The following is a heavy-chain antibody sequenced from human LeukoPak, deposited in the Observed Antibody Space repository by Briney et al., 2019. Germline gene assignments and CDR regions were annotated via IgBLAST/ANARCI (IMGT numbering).Heavy chain of an antibody. CDR1: GGSISSSSYY. Sequence: SETLSLTCTVSGGSISSSSYYWGWIRQPPGKGLEWIGSIYYSGSTYYNPSLKSRVTISVDTSKNQFSLKLRSVTAADTAVYYCARQYLSYSSSSGGDAFDIWGQGTMVTVSS. CDR3: ARQYLSYSSSSGGDAFDI. V-gene: IGHV4-39*01. CDR2: IYYSGST. J-gene: IGHJ3*02. D-gene: IGHD6-6*01.